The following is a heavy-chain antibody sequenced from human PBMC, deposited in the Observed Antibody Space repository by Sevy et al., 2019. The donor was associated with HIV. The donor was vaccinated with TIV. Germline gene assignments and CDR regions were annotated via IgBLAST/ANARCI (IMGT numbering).Heavy chain of an antibody. V-gene: IGHV3-48*03. CDR1: GFIFSSYE. J-gene: IGHJ4*02. Sequence: QLGGSLRLSCAASGFIFSSYEMNWVRQAPGKGLEWISYISNSGSALYYSDSVKGRFTISRDNAKNSLYLQMNSLRAEDTAVYYCARDLPPSATTVAHFDNWGQGTLVTVSS. CDR2: ISNSGSAL. CDR3: ARDLPPSATTVAHFDN. D-gene: IGHD4-4*01.